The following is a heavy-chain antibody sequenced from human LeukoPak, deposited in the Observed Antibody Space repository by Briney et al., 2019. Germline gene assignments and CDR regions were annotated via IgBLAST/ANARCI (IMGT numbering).Heavy chain of an antibody. Sequence: GGSLRLSCAASGFTVSSNHMSWVRQAPGKGLEWVSAISGSGGSTYYADSVKGRFTISRDNSKNTLYLQMNSLRAEDTAVYYCAKHFIVVVPAASFDYWGQGTLVTVSS. CDR1: GFTVSSNH. CDR2: ISGSGGST. J-gene: IGHJ4*02. V-gene: IGHV3-23*01. D-gene: IGHD2-2*01. CDR3: AKHFIVVVPAASFDY.